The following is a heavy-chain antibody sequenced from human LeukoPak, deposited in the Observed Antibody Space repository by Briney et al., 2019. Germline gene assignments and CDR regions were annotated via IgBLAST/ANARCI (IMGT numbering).Heavy chain of an antibody. D-gene: IGHD2-2*01. CDR1: GGTFSSYA. CDR2: IIPIFGTA. J-gene: IGHJ3*02. CDR3: ASTGTLGYCSSTSCFDDAFDI. V-gene: IGHV1-69*05. Sequence: SVKVSCKASGGTFSSYAISWVRQAPGQGLEWMGRIIPIFGTANYAQKFQRRVTITTDESTSTAYMELSSLRSEDTAVYYCASTGTLGYCSSTSCFDDAFDIWGQGTMVTVSS.